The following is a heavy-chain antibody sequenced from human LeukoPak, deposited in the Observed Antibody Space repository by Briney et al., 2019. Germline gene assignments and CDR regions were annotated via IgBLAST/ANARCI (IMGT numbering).Heavy chain of an antibody. CDR2: INPNSGGT. Sequence: ASVKVSCKASGYTFTGYDMHWVRQAPGQGLEWMGWINPNSGGTNYAQKFQGRVTMTRDTSISTAYMELSRLRSGDTAVYYCARDGSGQQLVEVDYWGQGTLVTVSS. D-gene: IGHD6-13*01. CDR1: GYTFTGYD. J-gene: IGHJ4*02. CDR3: ARDGSGQQLVEVDY. V-gene: IGHV1-2*02.